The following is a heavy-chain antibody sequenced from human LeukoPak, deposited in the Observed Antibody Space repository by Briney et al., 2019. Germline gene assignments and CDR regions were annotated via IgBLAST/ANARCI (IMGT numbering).Heavy chain of an antibody. CDR2: ISHRGST. D-gene: IGHD3-9*01. CDR1: GGSISSSSYY. CDR3: ARGDILTGYSN. J-gene: IGHJ4*02. Sequence: SETLSLTCTVSGGSISSSSYYWGWIRQPPGKGLEWIGEISHRGSTNYNPSLKSRVTISVDTSKNQFSLKLSSVTAADTAVYYCARGDILTGYSNWGQGTLVTVSS. V-gene: IGHV4-39*07.